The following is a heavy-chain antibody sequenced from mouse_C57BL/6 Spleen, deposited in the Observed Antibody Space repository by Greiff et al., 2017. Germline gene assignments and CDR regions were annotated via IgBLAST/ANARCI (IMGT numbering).Heavy chain of an antibody. V-gene: IGHV1-69*01. CDR2: IAPSDSYT. CDR3: ARSRGGNYDFSYAMDY. Sequence: QVQLQQPGAELVMPGASVKLSCKASGYTFTSYWMHWVKQRPGQGLEWIGEIAPSDSYTNYNQKFKGKSTLTVDKSSRTAYMQLSSLTSEDSAVYYCARSRGGNYDFSYAMDYWGQGTSVTVSS. D-gene: IGHD1-1*01. J-gene: IGHJ4*01. CDR1: GYTFTSYW.